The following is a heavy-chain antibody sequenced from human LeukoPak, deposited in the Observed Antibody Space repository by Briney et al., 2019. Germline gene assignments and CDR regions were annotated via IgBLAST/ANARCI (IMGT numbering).Heavy chain of an antibody. CDR1: GFTFNNYA. Sequence: HSGGSLRLSCAASGFTFNNYAMSWVRQAPGKGLEWVSAISGSGGSTYYADSVKGRFTISRDNSKNTLYLQMNSLRAEDTAVYYCAKDPGGSGFDYWGQGTLVTVSS. CDR2: ISGSGGST. J-gene: IGHJ4*02. CDR3: AKDPGGSGFDY. D-gene: IGHD6-19*01. V-gene: IGHV3-23*01.